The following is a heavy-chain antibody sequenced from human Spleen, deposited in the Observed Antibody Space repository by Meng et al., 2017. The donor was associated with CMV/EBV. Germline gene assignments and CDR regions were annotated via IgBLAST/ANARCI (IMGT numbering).Heavy chain of an antibody. CDR2: IIPILGIA. V-gene: IGHV1-69*02. CDR1: GGTFSSYT. J-gene: IGHJ4*02. D-gene: IGHD3-22*01. CDR3: ARFSGSSHYYDSSGHDY. Sequence: SVKVSCKASGGTFSSYTISWVRQAPGQGLEWMGRIIPILGIANYAQKFQGRVTITADKSTSTAYMELSSLRSEDTAVYYCARFSGSSHYYDSSGHDYWGQGTLVTVSS.